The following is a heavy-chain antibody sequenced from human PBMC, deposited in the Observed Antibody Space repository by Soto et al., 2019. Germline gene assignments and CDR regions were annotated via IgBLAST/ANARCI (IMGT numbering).Heavy chain of an antibody. D-gene: IGHD2-15*01. CDR2: ILYSGLT. V-gene: IGHV4-39*01. CDR3: APLSVSLSGPYGIHV. J-gene: IGHJ6*02. CDR1: GYSVSSSDYY. Sequence: SETLSLTCSVSGYSVSSSDYYWAWIRQPPGKGLEWIGSILYSGLTYYNPSLKSRVTLSVDTSKNQFSVWLNSVTASDTAVYYCAPLSVSLSGPYGIHVWGQGTTVTVSS.